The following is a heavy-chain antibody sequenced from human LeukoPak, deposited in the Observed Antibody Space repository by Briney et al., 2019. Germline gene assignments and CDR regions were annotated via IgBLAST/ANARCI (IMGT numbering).Heavy chain of an antibody. CDR1: GGSFSGYY. CDR3: ARKLLRLSGFDP. J-gene: IGHJ5*02. D-gene: IGHD2-15*01. V-gene: IGHV4-34*01. Sequence: SETLSLTRAVYGGSFSGYYWSWIRQPPGKGLEWIGEINHSGSTNYNPSLKSRVTISVDTSKNQFSLKLSSVTAADTAVYYCARKLLRLSGFDPWGQGTLVTVSS. CDR2: INHSGST.